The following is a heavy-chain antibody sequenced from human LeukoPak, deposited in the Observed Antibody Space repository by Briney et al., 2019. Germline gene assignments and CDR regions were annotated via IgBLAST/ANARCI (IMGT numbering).Heavy chain of an antibody. Sequence: GGSLRLSCAASGFTFSSYSMNWVRQAPGKGLEWVSSISSSSTYIYYADSVKGRFTISRDNAKNSLYLQTNSLRVEDTAVYYCARVGCSGGRCPGYGMDVWGQGTTVTVSS. V-gene: IGHV3-21*01. D-gene: IGHD2-15*01. CDR2: ISSSSTYI. J-gene: IGHJ6*02. CDR3: ARVGCSGGRCPGYGMDV. CDR1: GFTFSSYS.